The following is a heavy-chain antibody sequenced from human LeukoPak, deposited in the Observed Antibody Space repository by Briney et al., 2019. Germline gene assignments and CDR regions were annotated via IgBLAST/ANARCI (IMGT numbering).Heavy chain of an antibody. CDR1: GFTFSRYS. CDR3: ARDLDSSSSPGNWFDP. J-gene: IGHJ5*02. D-gene: IGHD6-6*01. Sequence: KAGGSLRLSCAASGFTFSRYSMNWVRQAPGKGLEWVSSISSGSSYIYYADSVKGRFTISRDNAKNSLYLQMNSLRAEDTAVYYCARDLDSSSSPGNWFDPWGQGTLVTVSS. CDR2: ISSGSSYI. V-gene: IGHV3-21*01.